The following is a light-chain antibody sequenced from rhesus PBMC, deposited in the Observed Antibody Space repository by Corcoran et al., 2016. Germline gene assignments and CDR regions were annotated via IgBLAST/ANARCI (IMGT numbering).Light chain of an antibody. J-gene: IGKJ4*01. CDR3: QQYNNSPLT. CDR2: YAS. Sequence: DIQMTQSPSSLPAPVGDRATNTARASHGISHNLSWYQQKPEKAPKPLIYYASRVETGVPSRFSGSRSGTDYTLTISSLKPEDIAAYYCQQYNNSPLTFGGGTNVEIK. V-gene: IGKV1-66*01. CDR1: HGISHN.